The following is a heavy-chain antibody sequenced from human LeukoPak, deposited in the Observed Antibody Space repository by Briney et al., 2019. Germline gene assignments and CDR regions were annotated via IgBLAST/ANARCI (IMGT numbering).Heavy chain of an antibody. V-gene: IGHV4-39*07. CDR3: ASSDSSGYCVDY. CDR1: GGSISSSSYY. J-gene: IGHJ4*02. CDR2: IYYSGST. Sequence: SETLSLTCTVSGGSISSSSYYWGWIRQPPGKGLEWIGSIYYSGSTYYNPSLKSRVTLSVDTSKNQFSLKLSSVTAADTAVYYCASSDSSGYCVDYWGQGTLVTVSS. D-gene: IGHD3-22*01.